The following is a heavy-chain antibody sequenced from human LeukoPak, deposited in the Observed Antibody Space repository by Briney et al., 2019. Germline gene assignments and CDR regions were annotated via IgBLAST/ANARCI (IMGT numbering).Heavy chain of an antibody. Sequence: TSETLSLTCTVSGGSISSYYWSWIRQPPGKGLEWIGYIYYSGSTNHNPSLKSRVTISIDTSRNQFSLKLTSVTAADTAVYYCARLPSIWGQGTLVTVSS. CDR1: GGSISSYY. J-gene: IGHJ4*02. CDR3: ARLPSI. V-gene: IGHV4-59*08. CDR2: IYYSGST.